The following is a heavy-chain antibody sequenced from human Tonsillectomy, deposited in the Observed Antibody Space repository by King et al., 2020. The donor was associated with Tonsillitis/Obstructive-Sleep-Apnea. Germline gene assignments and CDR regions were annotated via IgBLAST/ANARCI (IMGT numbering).Heavy chain of an antibody. J-gene: IGHJ4*02. CDR1: GYTFTSYW. V-gene: IGHV5-51*03. CDR2: IYPGDSDT. D-gene: IGHD3-16*02. Sequence: QLVQSGAEVKKPGESLKISCKGSGYTFTSYWIGWVRQMPGKGLEWMGIIYPGDSDTRYSPSFQGQVTISADKSISTAYLQWSSLKASDTAMYYCARVNYDYIWGSNRYKYFDFWGQGTLVTVSS. CDR3: ARVNYDYIWGSNRYKYFDF.